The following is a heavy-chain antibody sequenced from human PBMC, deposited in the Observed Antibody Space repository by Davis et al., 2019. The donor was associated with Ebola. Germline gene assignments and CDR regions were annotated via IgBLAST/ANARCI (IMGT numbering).Heavy chain of an antibody. D-gene: IGHD5-12*01. V-gene: IGHV6-1*01. CDR2: TYYNSKWYN. Sequence: HSQTLSLTCAISGDSVSSGGWNWIRQSPSRGLEWLGRTYYNSKWYNDYAVSVKSRITINPDTSKNQFSLQLSSVTPEDTGLYYCARGWLRTGFDYWGQGILVTVSA. CDR3: ARGWLRTGFDY. J-gene: IGHJ4*02. CDR1: GDSVSSGG.